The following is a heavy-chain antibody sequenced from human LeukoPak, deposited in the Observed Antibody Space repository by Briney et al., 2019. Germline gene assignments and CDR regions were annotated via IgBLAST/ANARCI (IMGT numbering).Heavy chain of an antibody. V-gene: IGHV3-23*01. CDR2: ITDSGGTT. Sequence: GGSLRLSCAASGFTFSTYSMNWVRQAPGKGLEWVSVITDSGGTTYYADSVKGRFTISRDNSKNTLHLEMNSLRAEDTAVYYCAKGYSSGWDLAFDIWGQGTMVTVSS. J-gene: IGHJ3*02. CDR3: AKGYSSGWDLAFDI. CDR1: GFTFSTYS. D-gene: IGHD6-19*01.